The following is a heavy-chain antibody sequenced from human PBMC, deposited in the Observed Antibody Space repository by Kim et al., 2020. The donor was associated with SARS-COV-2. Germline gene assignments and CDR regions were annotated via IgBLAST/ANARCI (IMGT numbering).Heavy chain of an antibody. CDR3: AREPPWLQTSFDYYYYGMDV. CDR1: GYTFTSYA. Sequence: ASVKVSCKASGYTFTSYAMHWVRQAPGQRLEWMGWINAGNGNTKYSQKFQGRVTITRDTSASTAYMELSSLRSEDTAVYYCAREPPWLQTSFDYYYYGMDVWGQGTTVTVSS. D-gene: IGHD3-16*01. J-gene: IGHJ6*02. V-gene: IGHV1-3*01. CDR2: INAGNGNT.